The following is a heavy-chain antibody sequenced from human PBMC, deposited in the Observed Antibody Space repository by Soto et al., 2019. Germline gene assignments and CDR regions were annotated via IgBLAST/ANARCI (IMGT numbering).Heavy chain of an antibody. Sequence: GGSLTLSCAASGFTFSSYSMNWVRQAPLKGLEWVASISSSSSCIYYADSVKSRFTISRYNAKNSLYLQMNSLRAEDTAVYYCARLDDIVVVTAESPGHYYYYGMDVWGQGTTVTVSS. J-gene: IGHJ6*02. V-gene: IGHV3-21*01. CDR1: GFTFSSYS. CDR3: ARLDDIVVVTAESPGHYYYYGMDV. CDR2: ISSSSSCI. D-gene: IGHD2-2*01.